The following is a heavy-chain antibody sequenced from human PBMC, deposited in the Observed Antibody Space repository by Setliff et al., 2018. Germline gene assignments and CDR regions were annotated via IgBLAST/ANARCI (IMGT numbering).Heavy chain of an antibody. CDR1: GGSISSYC. Sequence: TSETLSLTCTVSGGSISSYCWSWIRQPPGKGLEWIGYIYYSGSTNYNPSLKSRVTISVDTSKNQFSLKVSSVTAADTAVYYCARAPPNRYSGSYEYFYMDVWGKGTTVTVSS. J-gene: IGHJ6*03. CDR2: IYYSGST. D-gene: IGHD1-26*01. V-gene: IGHV4-59*08. CDR3: ARAPPNRYSGSYEYFYMDV.